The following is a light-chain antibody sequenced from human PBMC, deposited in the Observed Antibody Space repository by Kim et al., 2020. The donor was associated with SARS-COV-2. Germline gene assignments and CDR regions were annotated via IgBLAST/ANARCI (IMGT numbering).Light chain of an antibody. J-gene: IGKJ1*01. CDR2: GAS. Sequence: SPGERATLSGRASQTVTSNYLAWYQQKPGQAPRLLIYGASSRATGISDRFSGSGSGTDFTLTISRLEPEDFAVYYCQQYGSSPATFGQGTKVDIK. V-gene: IGKV3-20*01. CDR3: QQYGSSPAT. CDR1: QTVTSNY.